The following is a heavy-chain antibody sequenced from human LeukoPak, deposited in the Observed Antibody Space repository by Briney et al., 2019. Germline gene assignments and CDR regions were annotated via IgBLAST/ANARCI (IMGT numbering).Heavy chain of an antibody. V-gene: IGHV4-59*12. Sequence: PSETLSLTCTVSGGSISSYYWSWIRQPPGKGLEWIGYIYYSGSTNYNPSLKSRVTISVDTSKNQFSLKLSSVTAADTAVYYCARVANYRLFDSSGSYSSPKYYFDYWGQGTLVTVSS. D-gene: IGHD3-22*01. J-gene: IGHJ4*02. CDR2: IYYSGST. CDR3: ARVANYRLFDSSGSYSSPKYYFDY. CDR1: GGSISSYY.